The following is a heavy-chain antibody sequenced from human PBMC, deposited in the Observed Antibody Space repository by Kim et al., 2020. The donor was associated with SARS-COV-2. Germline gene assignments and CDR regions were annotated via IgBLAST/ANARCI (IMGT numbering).Heavy chain of an antibody. CDR3: VXDYSYXLDY. CDR1: GFTFSTYS. D-gene: IGHD5-18*01. J-gene: IGHJ4*02. Sequence: GGSLRLSCAASGFTFSTYSVNWVRQAPGKGLXWISXXSSSSXTIYYADSVKGRFPTSRDNXKNSLXLQMNSLRDXDTAIYYCVXDYSYXLDYWXQGTLVTVS. V-gene: IGHV3-48*02. CDR2: XSSSSXTI.